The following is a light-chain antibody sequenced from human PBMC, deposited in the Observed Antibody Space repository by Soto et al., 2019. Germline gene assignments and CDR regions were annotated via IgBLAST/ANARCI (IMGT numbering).Light chain of an antibody. J-gene: IGKJ1*01. CDR3: QPLPHFFLT. Sequence: DIHMTQSPSTLSASVIDRVTITCRASQSLTMWLAWYQQKTGKPPNLLIYKTSSLESGFASMFSGSGSGRDFTSTLSSREPYGVATFYLQPLPHFFLTLGQGTKVE. V-gene: IGKV1-5*03. CDR1: QSLTMW. CDR2: KTS.